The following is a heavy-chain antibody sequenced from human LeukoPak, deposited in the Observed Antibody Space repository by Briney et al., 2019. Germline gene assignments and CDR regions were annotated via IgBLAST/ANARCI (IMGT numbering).Heavy chain of an antibody. CDR3: AIGVVVPAAMGNWFDY. CDR1: GGSISSYY. Sequence: SETLSLTCTVSGGSISSYYWSWIRQPAGKGLEWIGRIYTSGSTNYNPSLRSRVTMSVDTSKNQFSLKLSSVTAADTAVYYCAIGVVVPAAMGNWFDYWGQGTLVTVSS. CDR2: IYTSGST. J-gene: IGHJ4*02. V-gene: IGHV4-4*07. D-gene: IGHD2-2*01.